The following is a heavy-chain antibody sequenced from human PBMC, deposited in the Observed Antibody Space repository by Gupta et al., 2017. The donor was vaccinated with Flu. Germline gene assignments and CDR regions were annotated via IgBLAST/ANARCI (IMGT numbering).Heavy chain of an antibody. CDR3: TRALSSSFGYAFDI. CDR1: GFTFGDYA. Sequence: EVQLVESGGGLVQPGRSLRLSCTASGFTFGDYAMSWVRQAPGKGLEWVGFIRSKAYGGTTEYAASVKGRFTISRDDSKSIAYLQMNSLKTEDTAVYYCTRALSSSFGYAFDIWGQGTMVTVSS. CDR2: IRSKAYGGTT. D-gene: IGHD6-6*01. V-gene: IGHV3-49*04. J-gene: IGHJ3*02.